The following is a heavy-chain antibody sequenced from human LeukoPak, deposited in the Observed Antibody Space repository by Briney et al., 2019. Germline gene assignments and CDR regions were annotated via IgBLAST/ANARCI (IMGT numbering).Heavy chain of an antibody. D-gene: IGHD2-21*02. Sequence: PGGSLRLSCAASGFTFSDYYMTWLRQAPGKGLEWVSVIYSGGSTYYADSVKGRFTISRDNSENTLYLQMNSLRAEDTAVYYCASGVTTGWYYGMDVWGQGTTVTVSS. J-gene: IGHJ6*02. CDR1: GFTFSDYY. CDR2: IYSGGST. CDR3: ASGVTTGWYYGMDV. V-gene: IGHV3-53*01.